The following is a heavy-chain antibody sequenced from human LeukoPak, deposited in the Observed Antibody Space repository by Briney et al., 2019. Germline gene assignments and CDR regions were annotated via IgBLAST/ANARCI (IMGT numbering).Heavy chain of an antibody. Sequence: PGGSLRLSCAASGFTFSSYSMNWVRQAPGKGLEWVSSISSSSSYIYYADSVKGRFTISRDNAKNSLYLQMNSLRAEDTAVYYCARDRSNYAGGYFYYYMDVWGKGTTVTVSS. CDR2: ISSSSSYI. D-gene: IGHD4-11*01. CDR1: GFTFSSYS. CDR3: ARDRSNYAGGYFYYYMDV. J-gene: IGHJ6*03. V-gene: IGHV3-21*01.